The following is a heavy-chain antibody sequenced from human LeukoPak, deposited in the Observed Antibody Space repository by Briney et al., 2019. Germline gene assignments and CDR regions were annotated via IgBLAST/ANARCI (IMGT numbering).Heavy chain of an antibody. CDR2: IYYSGST. CDR3: ARTVTTKAIDY. Sequence: KSSETLSLTCAVYGGSFSGYYWSWIRQPPGKGLEWIGYIYYSGSTNYNPSLKSRVTISVDTSKNQFSLKLSSVTAADTAVYYCARTVTTKAIDYWGQGTLVTVSS. D-gene: IGHD4-11*01. J-gene: IGHJ4*02. CDR1: GGSFSGYY. V-gene: IGHV4-59*01.